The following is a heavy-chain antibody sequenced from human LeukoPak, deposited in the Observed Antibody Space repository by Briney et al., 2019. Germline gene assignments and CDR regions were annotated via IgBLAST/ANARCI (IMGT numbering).Heavy chain of an antibody. CDR1: GFTFSSYA. D-gene: IGHD2-2*02. CDR2: ISGSGVNT. V-gene: IGHV3-23*01. CDR3: AKVHSLYCSSTTCYNFDY. Sequence: GGSLRLSCAASGFTFSSYAMSWVRQAPGKGLEWVSAISGSGVNTYYADSVKGRSTISRDNSKNTLYLQMNSLRAEDTAVYYCAKVHSLYCSSTTCYNFDYWGQGTLVTVSS. J-gene: IGHJ4*02.